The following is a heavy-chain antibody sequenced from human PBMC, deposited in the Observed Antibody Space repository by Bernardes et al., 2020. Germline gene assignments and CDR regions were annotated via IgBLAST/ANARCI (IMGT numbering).Heavy chain of an antibody. J-gene: IGHJ3*02. CDR3: ARGRSQTRPAFDI. CDR1: GYTFTGYY. Sequence: ASVKVSCKASGYTFTGYYMHWVRQAPGQGLEWMGRINPNSGGTNYAQKFQGRVTMTRDTSISTAYMELSRLRSDDTAVYYCARGRSQTRPAFDIWGQGTMVTVSS. D-gene: IGHD2-15*01. V-gene: IGHV1-2*06. CDR2: INPNSGGT.